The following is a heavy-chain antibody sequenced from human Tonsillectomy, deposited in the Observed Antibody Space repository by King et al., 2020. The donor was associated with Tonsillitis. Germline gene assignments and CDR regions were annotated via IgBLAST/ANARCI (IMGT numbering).Heavy chain of an antibody. CDR1: GVSISSGDYY. Sequence: VQLQESGPGLVKPSQTLSLTCTVSGVSISSGDYYWSWIRQPPGKGLEWIGYIFYSGSTYYNPSLKSRVTISVDTSKNQFSLKLSSVTAADTAVYYCARVPKVGRYCSSTSCFPYYYGMDVWGQGTTVTVSS. J-gene: IGHJ6*02. V-gene: IGHV4-30-4*01. CDR2: IFYSGST. CDR3: ARVPKVGRYCSSTSCFPYYYGMDV. D-gene: IGHD2-2*01.